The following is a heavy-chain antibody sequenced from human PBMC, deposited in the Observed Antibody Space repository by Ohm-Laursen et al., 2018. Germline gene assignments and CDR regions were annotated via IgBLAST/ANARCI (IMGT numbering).Heavy chain of an antibody. CDR1: GFTFSSYA. V-gene: IGHV3-23*01. D-gene: IGHD6-19*01. Sequence: SLSLSCAASGFTFSSYAMGWVRQAPGKGLEWVSAIRISGGSTYYADSVKGRFTISRDNSKNTLYLQMNSLRAEDTAVYYCAKASSSVAGYTDLFDYWGQGTLVTVSS. CDR3: AKASSSVAGYTDLFDY. CDR2: IRISGGST. J-gene: IGHJ4*02.